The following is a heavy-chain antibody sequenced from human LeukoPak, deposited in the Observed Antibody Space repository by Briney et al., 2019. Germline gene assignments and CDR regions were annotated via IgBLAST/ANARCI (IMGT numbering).Heavy chain of an antibody. J-gene: IGHJ4*02. CDR3: AREKLSFFDSSGYFDH. CDR2: ISSSGSAI. Sequence: GGSLRLSCAASGFTFSSYEMNWVRQAPGKGLEWVSFISSSGSAIHYADSVRGRFTISRDNAKNSLFLQMSRLRAEDTAVYYCAREKLSFFDSSGYFDHWGQGTLVTVSS. V-gene: IGHV3-48*03. D-gene: IGHD3-22*01. CDR1: GFTFSSYE.